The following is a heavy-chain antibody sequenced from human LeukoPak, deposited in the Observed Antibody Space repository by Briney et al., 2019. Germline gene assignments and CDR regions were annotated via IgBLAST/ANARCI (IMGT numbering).Heavy chain of an antibody. V-gene: IGHV3-9*01. D-gene: IGHD5-18*01. Sequence: GRSLRLSCAASGFTFDDYAMHWVRQAPGKGLEWVSGISWNSGSIGYADSVKGRFTISRDNAKNSLYLQMNSLRAEDTAVYYCARVGYRVAFDIWGQGTMVTVSS. J-gene: IGHJ3*02. CDR1: GFTFDDYA. CDR3: ARVGYRVAFDI. CDR2: ISWNSGSI.